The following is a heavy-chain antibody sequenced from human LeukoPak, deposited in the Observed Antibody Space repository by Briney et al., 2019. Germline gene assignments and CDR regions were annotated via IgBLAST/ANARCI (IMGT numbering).Heavy chain of an antibody. CDR1: GFSFSGYW. CDR3: ATSDDSSGSD. V-gene: IGHV3-7*01. Sequence: TGGSLTLSCAASGFSFSGYWMSWVRQPPGKGLEWVANINLDGSVIHYVDSAEGRFTIYRDNAKNSLYLQMNYLRAEDRALYYCATSDDSSGSDWGQGTLVTVSS. D-gene: IGHD3-22*01. J-gene: IGHJ4*01. CDR2: INLDGSVI.